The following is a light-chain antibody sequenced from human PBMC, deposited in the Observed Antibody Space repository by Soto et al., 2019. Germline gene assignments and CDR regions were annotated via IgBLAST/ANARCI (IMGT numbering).Light chain of an antibody. CDR3: QQYDGAPLT. J-gene: IGKJ3*01. V-gene: IGKV3-20*01. Sequence: IVLTQSPGTLSLSPGERATLFCRASQTLSINSLAWYQQKPGQAPRLLIYGASTRNTGIPHRFNRSGSGTDFALTINRLEPEDFAVYYCQQYDGAPLTFGPGTKVNGK. CDR2: GAS. CDR1: QTLSINS.